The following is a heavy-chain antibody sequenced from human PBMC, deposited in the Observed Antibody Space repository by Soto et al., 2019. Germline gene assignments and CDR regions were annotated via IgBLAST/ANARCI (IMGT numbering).Heavy chain of an antibody. CDR1: GFTFSDYY. D-gene: IGHD1-26*01. CDR3: ARGDRVSTGHKEEPPTIRPFYGMDV. CDR2: IRSSGLTK. V-gene: IGHV3-11*01. Sequence: QVQLVESGGGLVKPGGSLRLSCAASGFTFSDYYMSWIRQAPGKGLEWISYIRSSGLTKYYADSVTGRFTISRDNAGQSLYLQMNSLRADDTAVYYCARGDRVSTGHKEEPPTIRPFYGMDVWGQGTTVTVSS. J-gene: IGHJ6*02.